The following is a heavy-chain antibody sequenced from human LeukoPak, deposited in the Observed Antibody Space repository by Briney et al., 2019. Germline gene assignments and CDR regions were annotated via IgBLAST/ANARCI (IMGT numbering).Heavy chain of an antibody. CDR1: GFTVSGHP. Sequence: QSGGSLRLSCAASGFTVSGHPMSWVRQAPGKGLEWVSVIYRGGNTYYADSVKGRFTISRDNSRNTLYLQMNSLRAEDTALYYCARELVTTEISYFDYWGQGTLVTVSS. J-gene: IGHJ4*02. CDR2: IYRGGNT. D-gene: IGHD1-1*01. V-gene: IGHV3-53*05. CDR3: ARELVTTEISYFDY.